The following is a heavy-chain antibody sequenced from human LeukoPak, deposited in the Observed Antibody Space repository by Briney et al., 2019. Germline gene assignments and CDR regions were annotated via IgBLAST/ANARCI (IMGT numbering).Heavy chain of an antibody. D-gene: IGHD4-17*01. CDR3: ARDRPYGDYRYYFDY. V-gene: IGHV4-39*07. J-gene: IGHJ4*02. CDR2: IYYSGST. CDR1: GGSISSSSYY. Sequence: NPSETLSLTCTVSGGSISSSSYYWGWIRQPPGKGPEWIGSIYYSGSTYYNPSLKSRVTISVDTSKNQFSLKLSSVTAADTAVYYCARDRPYGDYRYYFDYWGQGTLVTVST.